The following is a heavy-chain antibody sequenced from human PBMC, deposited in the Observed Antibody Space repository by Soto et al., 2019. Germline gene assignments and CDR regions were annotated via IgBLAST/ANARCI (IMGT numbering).Heavy chain of an antibody. CDR3: SRFIMVGGWFDPNYYHGMDV. Sequence: XSVNLSSKTSVYTFSNYGINGVRQAPGQGLEWMGWISGYNGNTNYAQTVQGRVTMTTDTSTGTVYMELRSLKSDDTAIYYCSRFIMVGGWFDPNYYHGMDVWGHGSTVTVSS. J-gene: IGHJ6*02. CDR1: VYTFSNYG. V-gene: IGHV1-18*01. CDR2: ISGYNGNT. D-gene: IGHD6-19*01.